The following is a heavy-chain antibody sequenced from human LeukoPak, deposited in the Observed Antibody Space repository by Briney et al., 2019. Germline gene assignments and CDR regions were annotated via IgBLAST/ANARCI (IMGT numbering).Heavy chain of an antibody. CDR3: ARDGRYCSGGSCYSGWFDP. CDR2: IYHSGST. CDR1: GGSMSSTKW. J-gene: IGHJ5*02. D-gene: IGHD2-15*01. Sequence: SETLSLTCAVSGGSMSSTKWWSWVRRPPGKGLEWIGEIYHSGSTNYNPSLKSRVTISVDTSKNQFSLKLSSVTAADTAVYYCARDGRYCSGGSCYSGWFDPWGQGTLVTVSS. V-gene: IGHV4-4*02.